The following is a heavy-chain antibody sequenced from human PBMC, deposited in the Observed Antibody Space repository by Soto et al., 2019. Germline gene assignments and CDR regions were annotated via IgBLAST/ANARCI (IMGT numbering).Heavy chain of an antibody. CDR3: ARDHGGGGLTIED. CDR2: ISDSGRIT. V-gene: IGHV3-11*01. CDR1: GFTFSDYY. J-gene: IGHJ4*02. D-gene: IGHD3-16*01. Sequence: QVHLEESGGALVKPGGSLRLSCTASGFTFSDYYMSWIRQAPGKGLEWVSDISDSGRITHHADSVEGRFTISRDNAENSLYLQMNSLRPEDSAIYYCARDHGGGGLTIEDWGQGTLVTVSS.